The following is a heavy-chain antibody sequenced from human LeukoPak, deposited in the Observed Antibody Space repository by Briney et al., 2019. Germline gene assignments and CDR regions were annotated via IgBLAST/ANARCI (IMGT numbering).Heavy chain of an antibody. Sequence: GGSLRLSCAASGFTFSSYEMNWVRQAPGKGLEWVSYISSSGSTIYYADSVKGRFTISRDNAKNSLYLQMNNLRAEDTAVYYCATFTTYGDYGSDAFDIWGQGTMVTVSS. D-gene: IGHD4-17*01. CDR3: ATFTTYGDYGSDAFDI. CDR2: ISSSGSTI. CDR1: GFTFSSYE. J-gene: IGHJ3*02. V-gene: IGHV3-48*03.